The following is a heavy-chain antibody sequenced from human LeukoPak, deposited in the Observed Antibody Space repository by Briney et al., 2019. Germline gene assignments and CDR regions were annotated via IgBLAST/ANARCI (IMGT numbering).Heavy chain of an antibody. CDR2: ISYDGSNK. V-gene: IGHV3-30*03. Sequence: GRSLRLSCAASGFTFSSYGMHWVRQAPGKGLEWVAVISYDGSNKYYADSVKGRFTISRDNSKNTLYLQMNSLRAEDTAVYYCATTMGGPEMATSSNFDYWGQGTLVTVSS. CDR3: ATTMGGPEMATSSNFDY. J-gene: IGHJ4*02. CDR1: GFTFSSYG. D-gene: IGHD5-24*01.